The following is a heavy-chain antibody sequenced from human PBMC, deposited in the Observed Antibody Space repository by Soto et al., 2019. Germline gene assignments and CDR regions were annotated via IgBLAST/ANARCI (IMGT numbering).Heavy chain of an antibody. J-gene: IGHJ6*03. CDR3: ARAQREAASHMYYYYYYMDV. D-gene: IGHD6-13*01. Sequence: GGSLRLSCAASGFTFSSFAMSWVRQAPGKGLEWVSAISSSSSYIYYADSVKGRFTISRDNAKNSLYLQMNSLRAEDTAVYYCARAQREAASHMYYYYYYMDVWGKGTTVTVSS. CDR2: ISSSSSYI. V-gene: IGHV3-21*01. CDR1: GFTFSSFA.